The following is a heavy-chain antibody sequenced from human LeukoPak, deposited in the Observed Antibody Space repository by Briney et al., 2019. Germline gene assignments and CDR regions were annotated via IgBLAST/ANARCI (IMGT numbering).Heavy chain of an antibody. CDR3: TRTMVVTPTSEFDY. Sequence: PGRSLRLSCTASGFTFGDYAMSWFRQAPGKGLEWVGFIRSKAYGGTTEYAASVKGSFTISRDDSKSIAYLQMNSLKTEDTAVYYCTRTMVVTPTSEFDYWGQGTLVTVSS. V-gene: IGHV3-49*03. CDR2: IRSKAYGGTT. J-gene: IGHJ4*02. CDR1: GFTFGDYA. D-gene: IGHD2-21*02.